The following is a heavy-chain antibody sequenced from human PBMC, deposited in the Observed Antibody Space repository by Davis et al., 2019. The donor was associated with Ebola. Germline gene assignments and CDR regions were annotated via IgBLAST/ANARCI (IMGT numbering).Heavy chain of an antibody. CDR3: ARVGATVTPI. J-gene: IGHJ4*02. V-gene: IGHV3-30*03. CDR2: ISYDGSNK. Sequence: PGGSLRLSCAASGFTFSSYGMHWVRQAPGKGLEWVAVISYDGSNKYYADSVKGRFTISRDNSKNTLYLQMNSLRAEDTAVYYCARVGATVTPIWGQGTLVTVSS. CDR1: GFTFSSYG. D-gene: IGHD4-17*01.